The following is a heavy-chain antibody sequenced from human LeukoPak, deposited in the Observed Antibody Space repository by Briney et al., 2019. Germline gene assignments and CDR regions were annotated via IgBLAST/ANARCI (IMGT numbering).Heavy chain of an antibody. CDR3: VKEFELLYSSGWCFGY. V-gene: IGHV3-66*03. D-gene: IGHD6-19*01. Sequence: GGSLRLSCAASGFTVSSNFMNWVRQAPGKGLEWVSDYADSVKGRFTISRDNSKNTLYLQMSSLRAEDTAVYYCVKEFELLYSSGWCFGYWGQGTLVTVSS. J-gene: IGHJ4*02. CDR1: GFTVSSNF.